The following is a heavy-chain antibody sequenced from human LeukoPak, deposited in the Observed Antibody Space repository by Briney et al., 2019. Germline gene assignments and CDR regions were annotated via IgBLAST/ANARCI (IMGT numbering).Heavy chain of an antibody. CDR2: ISGSGDNI. Sequence: GGSLRLSCAASGLTFSSYAMSWVRQAPGKGLEWVSAISGSGDNIWYANSVRGRFTISRDSSKNTLYLQMNSLRAEDTAVYYCAKVQDPTRVTTNFDSWGQGTLVTVSS. CDR3: AKVQDPTRVTTNFDS. J-gene: IGHJ4*02. V-gene: IGHV3-23*01. CDR1: GLTFSSYA. D-gene: IGHD4-17*01.